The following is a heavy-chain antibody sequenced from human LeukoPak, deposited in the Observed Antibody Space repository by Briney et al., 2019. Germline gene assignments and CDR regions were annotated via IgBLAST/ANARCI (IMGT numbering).Heavy chain of an antibody. J-gene: IGHJ4*02. CDR2: MNPNSGNT. D-gene: IGHD6-6*01. V-gene: IGHV1-8*03. Sequence: GASVKVSCKASGYTFTSYDINWVRQATGQGLEWMGWMNPNSGNTGYAQKFQGRVTITRNTSISTAYMELSSLRSEDTAVHYCARRGSSFGFDYWGQGTLVTVSS. CDR1: GYTFTSYD. CDR3: ARRGSSFGFDY.